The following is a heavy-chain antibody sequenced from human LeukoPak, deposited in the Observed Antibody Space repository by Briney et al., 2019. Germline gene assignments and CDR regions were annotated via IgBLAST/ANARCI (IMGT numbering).Heavy chain of an antibody. J-gene: IGHJ5*02. V-gene: IGHV4-30-2*01. CDR2: IYHSGST. CDR1: GGSISSGGYS. CDR3: ARDSGGWFDP. D-gene: IGHD2-15*01. Sequence: SETLSLTCTVSGGSISSGGYSWSWIRQPPGKGLEWIGYIYHSGSTYYNPSLKSRVTISVDRSKNQFSLKLSSVTAADTAVYYCARDSGGWFDPWGQGTLVTVSS.